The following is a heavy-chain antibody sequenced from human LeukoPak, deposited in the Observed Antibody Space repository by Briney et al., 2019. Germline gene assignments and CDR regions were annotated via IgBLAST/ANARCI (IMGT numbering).Heavy chain of an antibody. CDR2: ISPSGDIT. V-gene: IGHV3-23*01. CDR3: AKDDDWGRYKH. CDR1: GFSFSSHG. J-gene: IGHJ1*01. Sequence: GGTLRLSCAGSGFSFSSHGMNWVRQAPGKGLEWVSGISPSGDITYYTDSVRGRFTISRDNFKNTLSLQVNSLRAEDTAMYYCAKDDDWGRYKHWGQGTLVTVSS. D-gene: IGHD3-16*01.